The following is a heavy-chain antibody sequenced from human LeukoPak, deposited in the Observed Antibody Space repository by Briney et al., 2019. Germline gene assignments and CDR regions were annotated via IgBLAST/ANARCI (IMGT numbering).Heavy chain of an antibody. D-gene: IGHD3-16*01. V-gene: IGHV1-2*02. CDR3: ARGGVNNYFDP. CDR2: INPHSGVT. CDR1: GYTFSGYY. J-gene: IGHJ5*02. Sequence: ASVKVSCKTSGYTFSGYYMHWVRQAPGQGLEWVGWINPHSGVTKYAQKFQGRVTVTRDTSINTAYMELRSLTSDDTAVYYCARGGVNNYFDPWGQGTLVTVSS.